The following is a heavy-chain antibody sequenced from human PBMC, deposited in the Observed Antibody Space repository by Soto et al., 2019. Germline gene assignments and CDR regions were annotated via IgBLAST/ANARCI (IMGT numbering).Heavy chain of an antibody. D-gene: IGHD3-3*01. CDR2: INHSGST. CDR3: ARGMTRMTYYDFWSGSIHFDY. V-gene: IGHV4-34*01. CDR1: GGSFSGYY. J-gene: IGHJ4*02. Sequence: SATRSVTWAVYGGSFSGYYWSWIRQPPGKGLEWIGEINHSGSTNYNPSLKSRVTISVDTSKNQFSLKLSSVTAADTAVYYCARGMTRMTYYDFWSGSIHFDYWGQGTLVTVSS.